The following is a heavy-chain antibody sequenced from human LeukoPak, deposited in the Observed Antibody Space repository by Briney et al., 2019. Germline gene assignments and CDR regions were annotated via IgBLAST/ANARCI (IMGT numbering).Heavy chain of an antibody. CDR2: ISSNGGST. V-gene: IGHV3-64D*09. D-gene: IGHD2-21*02. CDR1: GFTFSSYA. J-gene: IGHJ4*02. CDR3: VKGSSYCGGDCYFDY. Sequence: GGSLRPSCSASGFTFSSYAMHWVRQAPGKGLEYVSAISSNGGSTYYADSVKGRFTISRDNSKNTLYLQMSSLRAEDTAVYYCVKGSSYCGGDCYFDYWGQGTLVTVSS.